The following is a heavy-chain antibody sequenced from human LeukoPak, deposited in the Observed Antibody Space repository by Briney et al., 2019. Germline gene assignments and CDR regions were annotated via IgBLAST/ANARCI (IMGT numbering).Heavy chain of an antibody. CDR3: AREVYYDSSGYFDY. CDR1: GFTFSSYA. J-gene: IGHJ4*02. D-gene: IGHD3-22*01. V-gene: IGHV3-30-3*01. Sequence: PGGSLRLSCAASGFTFSSYAMHWVRQAPAKGREGGAVISYDGSNKYYADSVKGRFTISRDNSKNTLYLQLNSVRAEDTAVYYCAREVYYDSSGYFDYWGQGTLVTVSS. CDR2: ISYDGSNK.